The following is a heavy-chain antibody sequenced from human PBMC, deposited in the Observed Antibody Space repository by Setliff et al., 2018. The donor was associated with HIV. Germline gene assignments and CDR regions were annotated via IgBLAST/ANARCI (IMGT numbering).Heavy chain of an antibody. CDR3: AIPIVVVPVAMVSYFDY. V-gene: IGHV3-7*01. CDR2: IEEAVSDT. J-gene: IGHJ4*02. D-gene: IGHD2-2*01. CDR1: GFTFRSYC. Sequence: GGSLRLSCAASGFTFRSYCMSWVRQAPGKGLECVASIEEAVSDTYYADSVKGRFTISRDNAKNSVYLKMNDLRAEDTAVYYCAIPIVVVPVAMVSYFDYWGQGRLVTVSS.